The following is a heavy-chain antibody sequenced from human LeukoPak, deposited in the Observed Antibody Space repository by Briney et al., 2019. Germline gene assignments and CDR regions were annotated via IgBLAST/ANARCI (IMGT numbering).Heavy chain of an antibody. J-gene: IGHJ6*02. CDR3: ASNLNSSSSYYYYGMDV. Sequence: ASVTVSCTASGYTFTSYYMHWVRQAPGQGLEWMGIINPSGGSTSYAQKFQGRVTTTRDTSTSTVYMELSSLRSEDTAVYYCASNLNSSSSYYYYGMDVWGQGTTVTVSS. D-gene: IGHD6-6*01. CDR1: GYTFTSYY. CDR2: INPSGGST. V-gene: IGHV1-46*01.